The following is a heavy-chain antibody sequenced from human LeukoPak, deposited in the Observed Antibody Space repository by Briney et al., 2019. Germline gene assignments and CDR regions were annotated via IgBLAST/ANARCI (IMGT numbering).Heavy chain of an antibody. V-gene: IGHV3-30*18. CDR1: GFTFGSYA. CDR3: AKPYNYGVRDVHFDY. CDR2: ISYDGSDK. Sequence: PGGSLRLSCAASGFTFGSYAMHWVRQAPGKGLEWVAVISYDGSDKYYVDSVKGRFTISRDNSKNTLYLQMNSLRAEDTAVYFCAKPYNYGVRDVHFDYWGQGTLVAVFS. D-gene: IGHD4-17*01. J-gene: IGHJ4*02.